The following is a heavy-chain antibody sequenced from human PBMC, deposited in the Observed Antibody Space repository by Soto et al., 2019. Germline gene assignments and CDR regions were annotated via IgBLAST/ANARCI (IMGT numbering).Heavy chain of an antibody. CDR2: ISYDGSNK. J-gene: IGHJ4*02. D-gene: IGHD6-25*01. CDR3: AKDKRDPFDY. Sequence: PGGSLRLSCAASGFTFSSYGMHWVRQAPGKGLEWVAVISYDGSNKYYADSVKGRFTISRDNSKNTLYLQVNSLRAEDTAVYYCAKDKRDPFDYWGQGTLVTVYS. V-gene: IGHV3-30*18. CDR1: GFTFSSYG.